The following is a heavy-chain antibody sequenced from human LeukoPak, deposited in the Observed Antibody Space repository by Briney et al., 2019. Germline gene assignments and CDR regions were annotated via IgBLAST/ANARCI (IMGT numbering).Heavy chain of an antibody. D-gene: IGHD1-26*01. V-gene: IGHV4-4*02. Sequence: TSETLSLTCGVPGGSISNTNWWSWVRQPPGQGLEWIGEISLTGLTHYNPSLESRVTVSLDKSKNQLSLNLTSVTAADTAVYYCSRESGAFSPFGYWGQGTLVTVLS. J-gene: IGHJ4*02. CDR3: SRESGAFSPFGY. CDR2: ISLTGLT. CDR1: GGSISNTNW.